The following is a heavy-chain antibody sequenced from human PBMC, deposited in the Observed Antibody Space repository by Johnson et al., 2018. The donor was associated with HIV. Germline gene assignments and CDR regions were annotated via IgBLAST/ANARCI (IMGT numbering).Heavy chain of an antibody. D-gene: IGHD4-23*01. Sequence: YADSVKGRFTISRDNAKNSLYLQMNSLRAEDTALYYCARALGTAVGAFDIWGQGTMVTVSS. V-gene: IGHV3-9*01. CDR3: ARALGTAVGAFDI. J-gene: IGHJ3*02.